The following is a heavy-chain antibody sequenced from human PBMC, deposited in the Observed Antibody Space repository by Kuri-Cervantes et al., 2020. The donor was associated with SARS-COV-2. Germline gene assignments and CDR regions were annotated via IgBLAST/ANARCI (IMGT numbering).Heavy chain of an antibody. V-gene: IGHV4-4*07. CDR2: IYTNGST. D-gene: IGHD2-2*01. Sequence: ESLKISCTVSGGSISSYYWGWIRQPAGKGLEWIGRIYTNGSTNYNPSLKSRVTMSVDTSKNQFSLKLSSVTAADTAVYYCARVVPAADEGLYYYYMDVWGKGTTVTVSS. CDR3: ARVVPAADEGLYYYYMDV. J-gene: IGHJ6*03. CDR1: GGSISSYY.